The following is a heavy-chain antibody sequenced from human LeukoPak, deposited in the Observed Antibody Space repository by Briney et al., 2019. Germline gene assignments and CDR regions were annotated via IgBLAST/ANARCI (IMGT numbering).Heavy chain of an antibody. V-gene: IGHV4-34*01. CDR2: INHSGST. CDR1: GVSFSGYY. J-gene: IGHJ4*02. D-gene: IGHD2-15*01. CDR3: ARGGKRAIVVVVAATPFDY. Sequence: SETLSLTCAVYGVSFSGYYWSWIRQPPGKGLEWIGEINHSGSTNYNPSLKSRVTISVDTSKNQFSLKLSSVTAADTAVYYCARGGKRAIVVVVAATPFDYWGQGTLVTVSS.